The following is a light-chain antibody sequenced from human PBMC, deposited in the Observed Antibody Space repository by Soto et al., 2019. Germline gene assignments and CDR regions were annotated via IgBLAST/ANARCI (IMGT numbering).Light chain of an antibody. CDR2: DVN. J-gene: IGLJ2*01. Sequence: QSALTQPASMSGSPGQSITISCTGTSSDVGGYIYVSWYRQHPGKAPKLMIYDVNNRPSGVSNRFSGSKSGNTASLTISGLQAEDEADYYCSSHSSSSTLVVFGGGTKVTVL. CDR1: SSDVGGYIY. V-gene: IGLV2-14*03. CDR3: SSHSSSSTLVV.